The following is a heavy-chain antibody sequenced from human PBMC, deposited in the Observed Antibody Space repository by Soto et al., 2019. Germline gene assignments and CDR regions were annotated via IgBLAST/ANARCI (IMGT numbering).Heavy chain of an antibody. CDR2: VNGDGSST. D-gene: IGHD2-21*01. CDR1: GFTFRGYW. CDR3: ARNMRDGYNYYFYY. Sequence: EVQLVESGGGLVQPGGSLRLSCAASGFTFRGYWMHWVRQAPGKGLVWVSYVNGDGSSTTYADSVKGRVTISRDNAKNTLYLQMNSPGAEDTAVYYCARNMRDGYNYYFYYWGQEILVTVSS. V-gene: IGHV3-74*01. J-gene: IGHJ4*02.